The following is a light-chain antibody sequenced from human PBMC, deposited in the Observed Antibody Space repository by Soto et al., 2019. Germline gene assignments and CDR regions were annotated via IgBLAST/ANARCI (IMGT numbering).Light chain of an antibody. CDR2: AAS. Sequence: DIRMTQSPSSLSASVGDRVTITCRASQSISSYLHWYQQKPGKAPKLLIYAASSLQSGVPSRFSGSGSGTDFTLTISSLQPEDFATYYCQQSFSTWTFGQGTKVDIK. CDR1: QSISSY. CDR3: QQSFSTWT. J-gene: IGKJ1*01. V-gene: IGKV1-39*01.